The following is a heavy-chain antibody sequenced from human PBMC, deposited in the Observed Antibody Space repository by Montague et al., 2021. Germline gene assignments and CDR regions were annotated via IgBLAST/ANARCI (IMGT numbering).Heavy chain of an antibody. Sequence: SLRLSCAASGFTFSNACMRWVRQAPGKGLEWVARIKRKTGGGSTDYSVPVRVRFTISRDDSTNTLYLQMNSLETEDTAVYYCTTGFNIWTYGIFCWGQGSLVTVSS. CDR1: GFTFSNAC. D-gene: IGHD1-7*01. V-gene: IGHV3-15*01. CDR2: IKRKTGGGST. CDR3: TTGFNIWTYGIFC. J-gene: IGHJ4*02.